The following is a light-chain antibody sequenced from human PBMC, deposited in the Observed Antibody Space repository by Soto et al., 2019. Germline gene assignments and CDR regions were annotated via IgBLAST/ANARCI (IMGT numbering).Light chain of an antibody. V-gene: IGLV2-11*01. CDR1: SSDVGYYNY. CDR3: CSYAGSPRYV. CDR2: GVS. Sequence: QSALTQPRSVSGSPGQSVTISCTGTSSDVGYYNYVSWYQQHPGKAPKVMIYGVSERPSGVPDRFSGSKSGNTASLTISGLQAEDEADYYCCSYAGSPRYVFGTGTKLTVL. J-gene: IGLJ1*01.